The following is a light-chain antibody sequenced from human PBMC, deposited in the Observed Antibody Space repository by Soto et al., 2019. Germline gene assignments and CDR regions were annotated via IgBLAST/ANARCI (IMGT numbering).Light chain of an antibody. J-gene: IGLJ2*01. V-gene: IGLV2-14*01. CDR2: DVN. CDR3: TSYASGSSHVV. Sequence: QSALTQPASVSGSPGQSITLSCTGTSSDIGGYDYVSWYQRHPGKAPKLIIYDVNNRPSGVANRFSGSKSGNTASLTISGLHAADEADYYCTSYASGSSHVVFGGGTKVTVL. CDR1: SSDIGGYDY.